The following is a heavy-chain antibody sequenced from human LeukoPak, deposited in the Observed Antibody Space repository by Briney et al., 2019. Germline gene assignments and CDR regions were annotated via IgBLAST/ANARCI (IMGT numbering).Heavy chain of an antibody. V-gene: IGHV3-23*01. Sequence: GGSLRLSCAASGFTSRSYGMSWVRQAPGKGLEWVSTISGSGSSTHYADSVKGRFIISTDITKNTMYLQMNSLRAEDTALYYCARGSWVGAAPGAFDIWGQGTMVTVSS. CDR1: GFTSRSYG. CDR2: ISGSGSST. CDR3: ARGSWVGAAPGAFDI. D-gene: IGHD2-15*01. J-gene: IGHJ3*02.